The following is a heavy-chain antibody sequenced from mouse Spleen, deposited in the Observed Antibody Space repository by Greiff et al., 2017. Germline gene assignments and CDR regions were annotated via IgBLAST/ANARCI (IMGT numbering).Heavy chain of an antibody. CDR2: IDPANGNT. D-gene: IGHD2-14*01. Sequence: EVQGVESVAELVRPGASVKLSCTASGFTIKNTYMHWVKQRPEQGLEWIGRIDPANGNTKYAPKFQGKATITADTSSNTAYLQLSSLTSEDTAIYYCTAYYRYHYYAMDYWGQGTSGTGSS. CDR3: TAYYRYHYYAMDY. J-gene: IGHJ4*01. V-gene: IGHV14-3*01. CDR1: GFTIKNTY.